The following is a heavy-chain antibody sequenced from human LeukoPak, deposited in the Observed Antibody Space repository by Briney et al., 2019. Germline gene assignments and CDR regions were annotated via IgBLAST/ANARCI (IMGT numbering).Heavy chain of an antibody. CDR1: GFTFSSNA. Sequence: GGSLRLSCAASGFTFSSNAMNWVRQAPGKGLEWVSSISSSSSYIYYADSVKGRFTISRDNAKNSLYLQMNSLRAEDTAVYYCARDRRITIFGEAMDVWGQGTTVTVSS. D-gene: IGHD3-3*01. V-gene: IGHV3-21*01. J-gene: IGHJ6*02. CDR2: ISSSSSYI. CDR3: ARDRRITIFGEAMDV.